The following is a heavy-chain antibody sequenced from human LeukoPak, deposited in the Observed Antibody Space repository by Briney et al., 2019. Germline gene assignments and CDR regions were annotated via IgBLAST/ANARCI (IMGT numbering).Heavy chain of an antibody. CDR2: IYPGDSDT. J-gene: IGHJ5*02. Sequence: GESLKISCKGSGYSFTSYWIGWVRQMPGKGLEWMGIIYPGDSDTRYSPSFQGQVTISADKSISTAYLQGSSLKASDTAMYYCARLDGYYDILTGYPNWFDPWGQGTLVTVSS. CDR3: ARLDGYYDILTGYPNWFDP. D-gene: IGHD3-9*01. CDR1: GYSFTSYW. V-gene: IGHV5-51*01.